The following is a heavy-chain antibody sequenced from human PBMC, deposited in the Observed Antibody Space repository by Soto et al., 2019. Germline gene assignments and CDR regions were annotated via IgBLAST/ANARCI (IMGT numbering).Heavy chain of an antibody. V-gene: IGHV4-59*01. CDR1: GDSITGSY. CDR2: IYHSGTT. D-gene: IGHD1-26*01. Sequence: PSDTLSLTFTVSGDSITGSYWSWIRQPPGKTLEWIGYIYHSGTTTYNPSLKSRVSISVDTSKNQFSLRLTSVIAADTAVYYCARDMPYAAGSLAGCDYWGQGILVTVSS. J-gene: IGHJ4*02. CDR3: ARDMPYAAGSLAGCDY.